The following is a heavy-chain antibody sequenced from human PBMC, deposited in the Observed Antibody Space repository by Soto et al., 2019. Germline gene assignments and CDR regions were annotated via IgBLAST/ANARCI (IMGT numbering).Heavy chain of an antibody. CDR1: GGSISSYY. Sequence: SETLSLTCTVSGGSISSYYWSWIRQPPGKGLEWIGYIYYSGSTNYNPSLKSRVTISVDTSKNQFSLKLSSVTAADTAVYYCGRLGPYYDFWSGYSTYYYGMDVWGQGTTVTVSS. D-gene: IGHD3-3*01. CDR2: IYYSGST. V-gene: IGHV4-59*01. CDR3: GRLGPYYDFWSGYSTYYYGMDV. J-gene: IGHJ6*02.